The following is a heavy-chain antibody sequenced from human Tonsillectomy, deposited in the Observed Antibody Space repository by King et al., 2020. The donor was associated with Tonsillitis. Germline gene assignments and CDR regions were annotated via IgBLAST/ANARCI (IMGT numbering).Heavy chain of an antibody. J-gene: IGHJ2*01. D-gene: IGHD2-15*01. V-gene: IGHV5-51*01. CDR3: ARFVFXXGLRAGYLDL. Sequence: VQLVESGADVKKTGESLRISCKGSGYSFTNYWIGWVRQMPGKGLEWMGFICPGDSDTRYSPSXQGQVTISADKSISTAYLQWSSLKASDTPIYYCARFVFXXGLRAGYLDLWGRXTLVTVSS. CDR1: GYSFTNYW. CDR2: ICPGDSDT.